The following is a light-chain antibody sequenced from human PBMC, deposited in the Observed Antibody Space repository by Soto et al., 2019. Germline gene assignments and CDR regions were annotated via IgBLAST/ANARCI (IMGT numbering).Light chain of an antibody. CDR2: GAS. CDR3: QQYDSSPIT. Sequence: EIVLTQSPGTLSLSPGERATLSCRASQSVSSSYLAWCQQKPGQAPRLLIYGASSRATGIPDRFSGSGSGTDFTLTISRLEPEDCAVYYCQQYDSSPITFGQGTRREIK. V-gene: IGKV3-20*01. J-gene: IGKJ5*01. CDR1: QSVSSSY.